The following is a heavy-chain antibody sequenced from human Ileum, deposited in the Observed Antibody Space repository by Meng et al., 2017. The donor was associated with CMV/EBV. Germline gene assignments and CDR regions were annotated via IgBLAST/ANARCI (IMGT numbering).Heavy chain of an antibody. V-gene: IGHV4-31*03. D-gene: IGHD4-17*01. J-gene: IGHJ5*02. CDR2: IYYSGST. CDR1: GGSISSGGCY. Sequence: QVQVQEAALGVGKPSPTLSLTCTVSGGSISSGGCYWSWSRQHPGKGLEWIGYIYYSGSTYYNPSLRSRVAISIDTSKNQFSLKLTSVTAADTAVYFCARTNYGDYNWFDPWGQGTLVTASS. CDR3: ARTNYGDYNWFDP.